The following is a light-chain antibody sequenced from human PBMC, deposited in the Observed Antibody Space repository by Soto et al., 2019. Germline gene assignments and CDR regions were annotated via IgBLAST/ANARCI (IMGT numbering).Light chain of an antibody. CDR3: QQYNNWPRT. V-gene: IGKV3-15*01. CDR2: GAS. Sequence: EIVMTQSPATLSVSPGERATLSCRASQSVSSNLAWYQQKPGQAPNLLIYGASTSATGIPARFSGSGSGTEFTLTFSSLQSEDFAVYYCQQYNNWPRTFGQGTKVDNK. J-gene: IGKJ1*01. CDR1: QSVSSN.